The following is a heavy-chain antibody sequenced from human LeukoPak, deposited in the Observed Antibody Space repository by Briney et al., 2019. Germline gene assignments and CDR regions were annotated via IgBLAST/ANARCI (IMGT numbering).Heavy chain of an antibody. CDR3: AKSFTFGGVIA. Sequence: PGGSLRLSCAASGFTFRSYGMHWVRQAPGKGLEWVAVISYDGSNKYYVDSVKGRFTISRDNSKSTLFLQMNSLRAEDTAVYYCAKSFTFGGVIAWGQGTLVTVSS. V-gene: IGHV3-30*18. J-gene: IGHJ5*02. CDR2: ISYDGSNK. D-gene: IGHD3-16*01. CDR1: GFTFRSYG.